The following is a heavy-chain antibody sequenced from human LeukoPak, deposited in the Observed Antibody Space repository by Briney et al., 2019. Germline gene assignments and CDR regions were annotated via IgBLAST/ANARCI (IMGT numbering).Heavy chain of an antibody. D-gene: IGHD2-15*01. J-gene: IGHJ4*02. Sequence: GESLKISCKGSGYSFTSHWISWVRQMPGKGLEWMGRIAPSDSYTNYRPSFQGHVTISADKSISTAYLQWSSLKASDTAMYYCARHRDCSSGACYPDYWGQGTPVTVSS. CDR1: GYSFTSHW. CDR3: ARHRDCSSGACYPDY. V-gene: IGHV5-10-1*01. CDR2: IAPSDSYT.